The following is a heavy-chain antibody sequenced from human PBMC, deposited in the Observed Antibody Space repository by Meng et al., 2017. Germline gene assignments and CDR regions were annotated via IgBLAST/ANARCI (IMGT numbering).Heavy chain of an antibody. V-gene: IGHV3-9*03. CDR2: ISWNSGSI. Sequence: SLKISFGASGCTFDDYAMHWVRQAPVQGLEWVSGISWNSGSIGYADSVKGRFTISRDNAKNSLYVQMNSLRAEDMALYCCAKSRYSGSSGYYYGMEVWGQGTTVTVSS. CDR3: AKSRYSGSSGYYYGMEV. J-gene: IGHJ6*02. D-gene: IGHD6-13*01. CDR1: GCTFDDYA.